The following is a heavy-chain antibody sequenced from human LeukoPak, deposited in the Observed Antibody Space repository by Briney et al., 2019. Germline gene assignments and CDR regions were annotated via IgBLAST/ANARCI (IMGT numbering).Heavy chain of an antibody. D-gene: IGHD4-17*01. V-gene: IGHV4-61*02. CDR1: GGSLSSGSYY. CDR3: ARETTILTNLYYYYYMDV. CDR2: IYTSGST. Sequence: SETLSLTCTVSGGSLSSGSYYWSWIRQPAGKGLEWIGRIYTSGSTNYNPSLKSRVTISVDTSKNQFSLKLSSVTAADTAVYYCARETTILTNLYYYYYMDVWGKGTTVTVSS. J-gene: IGHJ6*03.